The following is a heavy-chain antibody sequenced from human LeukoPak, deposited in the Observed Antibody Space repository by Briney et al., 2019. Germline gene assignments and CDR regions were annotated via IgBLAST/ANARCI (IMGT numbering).Heavy chain of an antibody. CDR2: IIPFFGTA. Sequence: SVKVSCKASGGTFSSYAISWGRQAPGPGLEWMGGIIPFFGTANYAQKFQDRVTITADESTSAAYMELSSLRSEDTDVYYCARDRYGYSWYFDLWGRGTLVTVSS. V-gene: IGHV1-69*13. J-gene: IGHJ2*01. CDR1: GGTFSSYA. CDR3: ARDRYGYSWYFDL. D-gene: IGHD5-18*01.